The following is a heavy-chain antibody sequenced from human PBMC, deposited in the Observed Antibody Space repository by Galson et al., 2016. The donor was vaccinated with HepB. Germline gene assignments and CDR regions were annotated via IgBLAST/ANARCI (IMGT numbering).Heavy chain of an antibody. Sequence: SETLSLTCTVSGGSVSSYYWSWIRQPPGKGLEWIGNVHHSANTKSKASLKSRLTMSLDTSKNQISLKLRSVTAADTAIYYCARHFGYGDPLLRIDPWGQGTLVTVSS. CDR3: ARHFGYGDPLLRIDP. CDR2: VHHSANT. CDR1: GGSVSSYY. D-gene: IGHD4-17*01. V-gene: IGHV4-59*08. J-gene: IGHJ5*02.